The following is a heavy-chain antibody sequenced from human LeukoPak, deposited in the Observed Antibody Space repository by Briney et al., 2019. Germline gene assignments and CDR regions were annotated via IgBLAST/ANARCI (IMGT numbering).Heavy chain of an antibody. V-gene: IGHV3-21*01. CDR1: GFTFSSYS. Sequence: SGGSLRLSCAASGFTFSSYSMNWVRQAPGKGLEWVSSKSSSSNYIYYADSVKGRFTISRDNAKNSLYLQMNSLRAEDTAVYYCARDLNSGYSYGAEYFQHWGQGTLVTVSS. D-gene: IGHD5-18*01. J-gene: IGHJ1*01. CDR3: ARDLNSGYSYGAEYFQH. CDR2: KSSSSNYI.